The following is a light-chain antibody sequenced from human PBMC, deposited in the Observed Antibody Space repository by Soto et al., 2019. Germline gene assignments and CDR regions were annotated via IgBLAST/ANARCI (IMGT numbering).Light chain of an antibody. CDR3: QQYSNWPT. CDR2: GAS. CDR1: QSVSRN. J-gene: IGKJ5*01. V-gene: IGKV3-15*01. Sequence: EIVMTQSPATLSVSPGERATLSCRASQSVSRNLAWYQQRPGQAPRLLISGASTRATGIAARFSGSGSGTEFTLTISSLQSEDSALYYCQQYSNWPTFGQGTRLENK.